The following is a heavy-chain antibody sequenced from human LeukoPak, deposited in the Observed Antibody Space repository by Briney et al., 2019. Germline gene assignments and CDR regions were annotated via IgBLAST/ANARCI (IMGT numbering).Heavy chain of an antibody. CDR1: GGSFSGQY. CDR3: AGGDYHGSESYANY. J-gene: IGHJ4*02. V-gene: IGHV4-34*01. CDR2: INHGGSI. Sequence: SETLSLTCAVYGGSFSGQYWGWIRQPPGKGLEWIGEINHGGSISYNASLKSRVTIPLDTSKNQFSLKLSSVTAADTAVYYCAGGDYHGSESYANYWGQGTLVTVSS. D-gene: IGHD3-10*01.